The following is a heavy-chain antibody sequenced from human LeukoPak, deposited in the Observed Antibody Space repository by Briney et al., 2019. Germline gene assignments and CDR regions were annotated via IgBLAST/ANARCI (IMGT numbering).Heavy chain of an antibody. CDR2: SNPKTGGT. D-gene: IGHD6-19*01. Sequence: ASVKVSCKASGYXFIDYYIHWVRQAPGQGLEWMGWSNPKTGGTRCSQKFQGRVTMTSDRYISTAYLEVTGLESDDTAVYYCARSSGFSRFDYWGQGALVTVSS. CDR1: GYXFIDYY. J-gene: IGHJ4*02. V-gene: IGHV1-2*02. CDR3: ARSSGFSRFDY.